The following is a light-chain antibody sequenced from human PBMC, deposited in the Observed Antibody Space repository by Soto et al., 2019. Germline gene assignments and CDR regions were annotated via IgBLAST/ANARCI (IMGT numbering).Light chain of an antibody. CDR3: QTWVTGIHI. J-gene: IGLJ2*01. V-gene: IGLV4-69*01. CDR2: LNSDGSH. CDR1: SGHSNYA. Sequence: QLVLTQSPSASASLGASVKLTCTLSSGHSNYAIAWHQQQPEKGPRFLMKLNSDGSHSKGDGIPDRFSGSSSGAERYLTXSXXXXXXXAXXYCQTWVTGIHIFGGGTKLTVL.